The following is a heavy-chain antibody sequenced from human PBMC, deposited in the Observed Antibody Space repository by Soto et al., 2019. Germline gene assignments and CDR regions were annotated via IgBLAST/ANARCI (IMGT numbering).Heavy chain of an antibody. CDR2: ISAYNGNT. Sequence: ASVKVSCKASGYTFTSYGISWVRQAPGQGXEWMGWISAYNGNTNYAQKLQGRVTMTTDTSTSTAYMELRSLRSDDTAVYYCARVETIFGVVTKQYYFDYWGQGTLVTVSS. CDR1: GYTFTSYG. CDR3: ARVETIFGVVTKQYYFDY. J-gene: IGHJ4*02. V-gene: IGHV1-18*04. D-gene: IGHD3-3*01.